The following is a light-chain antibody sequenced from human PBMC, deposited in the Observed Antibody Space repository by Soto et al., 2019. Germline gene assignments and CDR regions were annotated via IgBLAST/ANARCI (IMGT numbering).Light chain of an antibody. CDR1: QNLRSI. Sequence: EIVLTQSPGTLSLSPGERATLSFRASQNLRSILAWYQQKPGQAPMLLIYGASTRATGIPDRFSGSGSGTDFTLTISRLEPEDFAVYYCQHYGSSPTFGQGTKVDIK. CDR3: QHYGSSPT. CDR2: GAS. J-gene: IGKJ1*01. V-gene: IGKV3-20*01.